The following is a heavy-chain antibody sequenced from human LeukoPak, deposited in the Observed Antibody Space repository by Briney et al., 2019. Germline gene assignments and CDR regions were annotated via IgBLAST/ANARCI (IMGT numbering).Heavy chain of an antibody. V-gene: IGHV3-30*02. CDR1: GFTFSSYG. CDR3: AKVLHSYENLVFCNGDCQSWFDS. D-gene: IGHD2-21*02. Sequence: GGSLRLSCAASGFTFSSYGMHWVRQAPGKGLEWVAFIRYDGSNKYYADSVKGRFTISRDNSKNTLYLQMNSLRAEDTAVYYCAKVLHSYENLVFCNGDCQSWFDSWGQGTLVTVSP. J-gene: IGHJ5*01. CDR2: IRYDGSNK.